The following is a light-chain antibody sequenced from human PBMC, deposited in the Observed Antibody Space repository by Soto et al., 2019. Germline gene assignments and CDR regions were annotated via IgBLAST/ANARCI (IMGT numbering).Light chain of an antibody. J-gene: IGKJ5*01. CDR1: QRVSSY. CDR3: QQYGSSIT. V-gene: IGKV3-20*01. CDR2: GAS. Sequence: IVLTHPPATVSLPPGEIATLPCSASQRVSSYLASYQQKPGQAPRLLLYGASSRATGIPDRFSGSGSGTDFTLPISRLEPEDFAVYYCQQYGSSITFGQGTRLEIK.